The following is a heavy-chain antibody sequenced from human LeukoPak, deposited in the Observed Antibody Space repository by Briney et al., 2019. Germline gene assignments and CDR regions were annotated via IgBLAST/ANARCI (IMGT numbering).Heavy chain of an antibody. Sequence: QPGGSLRLSCAASGFTFSSYAMSWVRQAPGKGLEWVSSISYYGGSTYYADSVKGRFTISRDNSKNTLYVQMNSLRAEDTAVYYCAKMGIVGTYDAFDIWGQGTMVTVSS. V-gene: IGHV3-23*01. CDR3: AKMGIVGTYDAFDI. D-gene: IGHD1-26*01. J-gene: IGHJ3*02. CDR2: ISYYGGST. CDR1: GFTFSSYA.